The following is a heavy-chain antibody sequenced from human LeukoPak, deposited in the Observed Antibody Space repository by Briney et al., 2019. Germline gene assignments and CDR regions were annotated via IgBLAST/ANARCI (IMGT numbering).Heavy chain of an antibody. D-gene: IGHD4-17*01. CDR3: ASGGDDFGDYGFGY. V-gene: IGHV4-59*01. Sequence: SETLSLTCTVSGGSISRYYWSWIRQPPGKGLEWIGYIYYTGSTKYNPSLKSRVTTSVDTSKNLFSLKLTSVTAADTAVYYCASGGDDFGDYGFGYWSQGTLVTVSS. J-gene: IGHJ4*02. CDR1: GGSISRYY. CDR2: IYYTGST.